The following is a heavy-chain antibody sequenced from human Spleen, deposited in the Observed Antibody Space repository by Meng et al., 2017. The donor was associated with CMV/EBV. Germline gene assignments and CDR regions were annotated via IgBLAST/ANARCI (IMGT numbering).Heavy chain of an antibody. J-gene: IGHJ6*02. Sequence: GGSLRLSCAASGFTFSVYSMIWVRQAPGKGLEWVSSISSSSSYIYYADSVKGRFTISRDNSKNTLYLQMNSLRAEDTAVYYCARGNSGSYVGYYGMDVWGQGTTVTVSS. D-gene: IGHD1-26*01. CDR1: GFTFSVYS. CDR3: ARGNSGSYVGYYGMDV. CDR2: ISSSSSYI. V-gene: IGHV3-21*04.